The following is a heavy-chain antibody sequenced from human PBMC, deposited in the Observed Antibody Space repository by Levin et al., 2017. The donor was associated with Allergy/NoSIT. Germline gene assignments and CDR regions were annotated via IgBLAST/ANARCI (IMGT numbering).Heavy chain of an antibody. V-gene: IGHV3-7*01. CDR3: ARQHYGDLA. D-gene: IGHD4-17*01. J-gene: IGHJ5*02. Sequence: VASVKVSCAASGLTFSRYWMSWVRQAPGKGLEWVASIKEDGSQKNYVDSVKGRFTISRDNAKNSLFLQMNSLRAEDTAVYYCARQHYGDLAWGQGTLVTVSS. CDR1: GLTFSRYW. CDR2: IKEDGSQK.